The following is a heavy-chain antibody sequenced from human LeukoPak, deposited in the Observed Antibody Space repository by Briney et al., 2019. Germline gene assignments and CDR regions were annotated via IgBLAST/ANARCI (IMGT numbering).Heavy chain of an antibody. CDR1: GFIFIGYG. CDR2: IRPDGHNK. V-gene: IGHV3-30*02. J-gene: IGHJ6*04. Sequence: GGSLRLSCAASGFIFIGYGMHWVRQAPGKGPELVAFIRPDGHNKYYADSVKGRFMISRDNSKNTVDLQMNSLRGDDTAMYYCAKEGAASWDVDVWGKGTTVTVSS. CDR3: AKEGAASWDVDV. D-gene: IGHD3-3*02.